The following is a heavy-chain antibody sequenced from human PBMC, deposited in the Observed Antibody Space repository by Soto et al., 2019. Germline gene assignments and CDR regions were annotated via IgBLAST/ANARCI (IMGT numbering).Heavy chain of an antibody. Sequence: QVQLVESGGGVVQPGRSLRLSCAASGFTFSSYGMHWVHQAPGKGLEWVAVISYDGSNKYYADSVKGRFTISRDNSKNTLYLQMNSLRAEDTAVYYCAKAQQLAPSYYYYGMDVWGQGTTVTVSS. V-gene: IGHV3-30*18. CDR2: ISYDGSNK. CDR3: AKAQQLAPSYYYYGMDV. J-gene: IGHJ6*02. D-gene: IGHD6-13*01. CDR1: GFTFSSYG.